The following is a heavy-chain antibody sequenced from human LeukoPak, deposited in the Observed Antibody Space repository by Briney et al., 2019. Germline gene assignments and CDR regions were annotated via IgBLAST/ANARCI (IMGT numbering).Heavy chain of an antibody. D-gene: IGHD2-2*01. J-gene: IGHJ3*02. Sequence: PGGSLRLSCAASEFTFDDYGMSWVRQAPGKGLEWVSGINWNGGSTGYADSVKGRFTISRDNAKNSLYLQMNSLRAEDTALYYCAREGLGYCSSTSCYRDAFDIWGQGTMVTVSS. CDR2: INWNGGST. V-gene: IGHV3-20*04. CDR3: AREGLGYCSSTSCYRDAFDI. CDR1: EFTFDDYG.